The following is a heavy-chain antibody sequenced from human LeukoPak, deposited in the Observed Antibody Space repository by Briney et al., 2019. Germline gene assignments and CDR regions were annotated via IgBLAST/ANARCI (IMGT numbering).Heavy chain of an antibody. CDR3: ARGPNSSGWYVNY. D-gene: IGHD6-19*01. CDR2: INHSGST. Sequence: SGTLSLTCAVSGGSISSSNWWSWVRQPPGKGLEWIGEINHSGSTNYNPSLKSRVTISVDTSKNQFSLKLSSVTAADTAVYYCARGPNSSGWYVNYWGQGTLVTVSS. CDR1: GGSISSSNW. V-gene: IGHV4-4*02. J-gene: IGHJ4*02.